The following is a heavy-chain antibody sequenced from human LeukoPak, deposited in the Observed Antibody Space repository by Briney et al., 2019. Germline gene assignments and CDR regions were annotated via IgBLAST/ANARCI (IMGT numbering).Heavy chain of an antibody. V-gene: IGHV1-18*01. J-gene: IGHJ3*02. D-gene: IGHD3-22*01. CDR1: GYMFRNYG. CDR3: AKGRVIYYDTTGYRPDDSFDI. Sequence: ASVKVSCKTSGYMFRNYGITWVRQAPGQGLEWMGWISTFNGHTKYIQSLRDRVTMTTDTSTSTIYMELRSLRSDDTAVYYCAKGRVIYYDTTGYRPDDSFDIWGQGTMVTVSS. CDR2: ISTFNGHT.